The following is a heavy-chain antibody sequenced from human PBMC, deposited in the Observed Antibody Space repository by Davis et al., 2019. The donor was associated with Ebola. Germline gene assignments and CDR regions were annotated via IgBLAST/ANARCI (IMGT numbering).Heavy chain of an antibody. J-gene: IGHJ3*02. V-gene: IGHV1-8*01. CDR2: MNPNSGNT. Sequence: ASVKVSCKASGYTFTSYDINWVRQATGQGLEWMGWMNPNSGNTGYAQKFQGRVTMTRNTSISTAYMELSSLRSEDTAVYYCARGGYDFWSGPQSIAFDIWGQGTMVTVSS. D-gene: IGHD3-3*01. CDR1: GYTFTSYD. CDR3: ARGGYDFWSGPQSIAFDI.